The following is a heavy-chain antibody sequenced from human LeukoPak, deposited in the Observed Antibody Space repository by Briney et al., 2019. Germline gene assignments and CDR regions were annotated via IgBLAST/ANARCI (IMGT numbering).Heavy chain of an antibody. J-gene: IGHJ4*02. Sequence: SETLSLTCTVSGGSISSGSYYWSWIRQPAGKGLEWIGRIYTSGSTNYNPSLKSRVTISVDTSKNQFSLKLSSVTAADTAVYYCARDLGYCSSTSCYTLEPLGYWGQGTLVTVSS. V-gene: IGHV4-61*02. CDR2: IYTSGST. CDR3: ARDLGYCSSTSCYTLEPLGY. CDR1: GGSISSGSYY. D-gene: IGHD2-2*02.